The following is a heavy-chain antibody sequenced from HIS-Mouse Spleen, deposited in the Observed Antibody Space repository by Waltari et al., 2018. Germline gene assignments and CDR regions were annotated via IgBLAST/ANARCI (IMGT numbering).Heavy chain of an antibody. CDR3: AREIPYSSSWYDWYFDL. J-gene: IGHJ2*01. CDR2: IYYSGRT. Sequence: QLQLQESGSGLVKPSETLSLTCTVSGGSISSSSYYWGWIRQPPGKGLEWIGSIYYSGRTYYNPSLKSRVTISVDTDKNQFSLKLSSVTAADTAVYYCAREIPYSSSWYDWYFDLWGRGTLVTVSS. D-gene: IGHD6-13*01. CDR1: GGSISSSSYY. V-gene: IGHV4-39*07.